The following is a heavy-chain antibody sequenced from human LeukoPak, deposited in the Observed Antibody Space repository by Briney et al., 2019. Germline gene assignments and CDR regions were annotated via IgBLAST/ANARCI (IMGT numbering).Heavy chain of an antibody. J-gene: IGHJ6*03. CDR2: IYYSGCT. V-gene: IGHV4-59*01. Sequence: PSETLSLTCTVSGGSISSYYWSWIRQPPGKGLEWIGYIYYSGCTNYNPSLKSRVTISVDTSKNQFSLKLSSVTAADTAVYYCARGHYDILTGYYGNYYYYYYMDVWGKGTTVTVSS. CDR3: ARGHYDILTGYYGNYYYYYYMDV. D-gene: IGHD3-9*01. CDR1: GGSISSYY.